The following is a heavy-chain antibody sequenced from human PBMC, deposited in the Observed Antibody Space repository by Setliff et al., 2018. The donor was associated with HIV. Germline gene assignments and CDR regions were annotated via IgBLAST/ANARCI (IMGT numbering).Heavy chain of an antibody. D-gene: IGHD6-19*01. Sequence: SGTLSLTCTDPGGSINGHDWSWIRQPPGKGLQWIGSIYYTGNTYYNLSLTSRVTISLDTSKNLFFLTVRSVTAADTGIYYCGRLGSGWNWVTRIDYWGRGTLVTVSS. CDR3: GRLGSGWNWVTRIDY. CDR1: GGSINGHD. V-gene: IGHV4-59*04. CDR2: IYYTGNT. J-gene: IGHJ4*02.